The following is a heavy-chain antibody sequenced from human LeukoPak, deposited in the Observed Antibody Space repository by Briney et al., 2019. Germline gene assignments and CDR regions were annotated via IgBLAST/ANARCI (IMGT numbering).Heavy chain of an antibody. CDR3: ARRGQWLVPFDY. D-gene: IGHD6-19*01. Sequence: ASVKVSCKASGYTFTSYYMHWVRQAPGQGLEWMGIINPSGGSTSYAQKFQGRVTMTRDMSTSTVYMELSSLRSKDTAVYYCARRGQWLVPFDYWGQGTLVTVSS. CDR2: INPSGGST. CDR1: GYTFTSYY. J-gene: IGHJ4*02. V-gene: IGHV1-46*01.